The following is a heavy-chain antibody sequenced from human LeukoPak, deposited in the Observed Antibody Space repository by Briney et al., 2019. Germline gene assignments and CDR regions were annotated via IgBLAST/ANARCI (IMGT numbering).Heavy chain of an antibody. Sequence: ASVKVSCKASGYTFTSYGISWVRQAPGQGLEWMGWISSYNGNTNYAQKLQGRVTMSTDTSTGTAYMELGSLRSDDTAVYYCARRVAVARRDAFDIWGQGTMVTVSS. CDR2: ISSYNGNT. CDR1: GYTFTSYG. V-gene: IGHV1-18*01. CDR3: ARRVAVARRDAFDI. J-gene: IGHJ3*02. D-gene: IGHD6-19*01.